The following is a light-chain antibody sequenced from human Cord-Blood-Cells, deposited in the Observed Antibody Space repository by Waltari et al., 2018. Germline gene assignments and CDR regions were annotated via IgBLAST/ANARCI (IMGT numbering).Light chain of an antibody. V-gene: IGLV2-14*01. CDR1: SSDVGGYNS. J-gene: IGLJ1*01. CDR2: DVT. CDR3: SSYTSSSTYV. Sequence: QSALTQPASVSGSPGQSLTISCTGTSSDVGGYNSVSWYQQHPGKAPTLMIYDVTKRPSVVSSRFSGSKSGKTASLTISGLQAEDEADYYCSSYTSSSTYVFGTGTKVTVL.